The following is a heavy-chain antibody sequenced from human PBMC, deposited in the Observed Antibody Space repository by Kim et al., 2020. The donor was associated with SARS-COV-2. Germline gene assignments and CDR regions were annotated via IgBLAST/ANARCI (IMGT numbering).Heavy chain of an antibody. V-gene: IGHV1-69*13. J-gene: IGHJ6*02. CDR3: ARLDQRTMVRGVIWGMDV. CDR1: GGTFSSYA. Sequence: SVKVSCKASGGTFSSYAISWVRQAPGQGLEWMGGIIPIFGTANYAQKFQGRVTITADESTSTAYMELSSLRSEDTAVYYCARLDQRTMVRGVIWGMDVWGQGTTVTVSS. D-gene: IGHD3-10*01. CDR2: IIPIFGTA.